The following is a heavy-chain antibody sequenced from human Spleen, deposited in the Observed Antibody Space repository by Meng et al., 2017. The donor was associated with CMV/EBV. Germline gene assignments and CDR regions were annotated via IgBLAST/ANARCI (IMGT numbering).Heavy chain of an antibody. D-gene: IGHD3-3*01. Sequence: ASVKVSCKASGYTFNDYYMHWVRQAPGHGLEWLGWINPNSGGIKYAQKFQGRVTMTSDTSIGTAYMELSRLRSDDTAVCYCARDRTQLRFLEWLPPFDSWGQGTLVTVSS. CDR1: GYTFNDYY. CDR2: INPNSGGI. J-gene: IGHJ4*02. CDR3: ARDRTQLRFLEWLPPFDS. V-gene: IGHV1-2*02.